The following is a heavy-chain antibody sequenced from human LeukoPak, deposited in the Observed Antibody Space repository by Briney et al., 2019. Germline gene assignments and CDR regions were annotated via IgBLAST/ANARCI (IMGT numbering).Heavy chain of an antibody. CDR1: GFTFSSYG. CDR3: AKDSGYDSLDY. D-gene: IGHD5-12*01. CDR2: ISYDGSNK. V-gene: IGHV3-30*18. J-gene: IGHJ4*02. Sequence: GGSLRLSCAASGFTFSSYGMHWVRQAPGKGLEWVAVISYDGSNKYYADSVKGRFTISRDNSKNTLYLQMNSPRAEDTAVYYCAKDSGYDSLDYWGQGTLVTVSS.